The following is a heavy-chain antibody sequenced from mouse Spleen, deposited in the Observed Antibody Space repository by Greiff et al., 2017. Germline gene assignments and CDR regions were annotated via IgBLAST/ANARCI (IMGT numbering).Heavy chain of an antibody. D-gene: IGHD3-1*01. CDR1: GYTFTDYE. CDR2: IDPETGGT. J-gene: IGHJ3*01. V-gene: IGHV1-15*01. CDR3: TKGAAPAGGFAY. Sequence: VQLVESGAELVRPGASVTLSCKASGYTFTDYEMHWVKQTPVHGLEWIGAIDPETGGTAYNQKFKGKAILTADKSSSTAYMELRSLTSEDSAVYYCTKGAAPAGGFAYWGQGTLVTVSA.